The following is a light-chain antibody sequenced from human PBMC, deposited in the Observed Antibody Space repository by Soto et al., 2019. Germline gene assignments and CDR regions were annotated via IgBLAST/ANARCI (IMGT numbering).Light chain of an antibody. Sequence: EVLLTQSPATLSVSPGESVTLSCRASQSINTFLAWYQQKPGLAPRLLIYDASYRAAGIPARFSGRGSGTDFTLTINSLEPEDFAVYHCQQRSIWPLTFGGGTRVE. CDR3: QQRSIWPLT. V-gene: IGKV3-11*01. J-gene: IGKJ4*01. CDR2: DAS. CDR1: QSINTF.